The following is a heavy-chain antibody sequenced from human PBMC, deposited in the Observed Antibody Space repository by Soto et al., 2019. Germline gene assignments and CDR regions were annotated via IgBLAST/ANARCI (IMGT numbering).Heavy chain of an antibody. J-gene: IGHJ6*02. Sequence: EVQLLESGGGLVQPGGSLRLSCAASGFTFSSYAMTWVRQAPGKGLEWVSGISGSGGSTYYADSVRGRFTISRDNSKNTLYLQMNSLRAEDTAVYYCAKEVYSGSYHIGMDVWGQGTTVTVSS. D-gene: IGHD1-26*01. V-gene: IGHV3-23*01. CDR2: ISGSGGST. CDR1: GFTFSSYA. CDR3: AKEVYSGSYHIGMDV.